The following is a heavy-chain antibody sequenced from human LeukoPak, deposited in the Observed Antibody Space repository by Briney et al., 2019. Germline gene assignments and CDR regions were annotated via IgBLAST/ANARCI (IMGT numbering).Heavy chain of an antibody. D-gene: IGHD3-22*01. Sequence: GASVKVSCKASGGTFSSYAISWVRQAPGQGPEWMGIINPSGGSTSYAQKFQGRVTMTRDTSTSTVYMELSSLRSEDTAVYYCARELNADSSGYSHWGQGTLVTVSS. CDR2: INPSGGST. CDR1: GGTFSSYA. J-gene: IGHJ4*02. CDR3: ARELNADSSGYSH. V-gene: IGHV1-46*01.